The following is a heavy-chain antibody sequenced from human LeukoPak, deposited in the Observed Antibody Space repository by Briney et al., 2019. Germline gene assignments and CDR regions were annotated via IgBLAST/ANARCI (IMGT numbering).Heavy chain of an antibody. D-gene: IGHD7-27*01. CDR2: IYRGGNT. J-gene: IGHJ6*02. CDR3: ATTKNWEYYYGMDV. Sequence: GGSLRLSCAASGFTVTNNYMDWVRQAPGKGLEWVSVIYRGGNTYYVDSVRGRFTISRDSSKNTVDLQMNSLRAEDTAVYYCATTKNWEYYYGMDVWGQGTTVTVSS. CDR1: GFTVTNNY. V-gene: IGHV3-66*01.